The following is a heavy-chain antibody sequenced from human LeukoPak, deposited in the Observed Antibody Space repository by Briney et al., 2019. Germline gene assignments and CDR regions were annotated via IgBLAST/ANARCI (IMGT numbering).Heavy chain of an antibody. CDR1: GFTFSSYA. CDR3: ARDYYDYVWGSRLDY. J-gene: IGHJ4*02. Sequence: GGSLRLSCAASGFTFSSYAMHWVRQAPGKGLEYVSAISSNGGSTYYANSVKGRFTISRDNSKNTLYLQMGSLRAEDMAVYYCARDYYDYVWGSRLDYWGQGTLVTVSS. V-gene: IGHV3-64*01. CDR2: ISSNGGST. D-gene: IGHD3-16*01.